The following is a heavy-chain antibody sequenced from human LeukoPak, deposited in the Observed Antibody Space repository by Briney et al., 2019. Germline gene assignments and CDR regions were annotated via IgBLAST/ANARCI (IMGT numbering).Heavy chain of an antibody. D-gene: IGHD6-6*01. CDR1: GYTFTSYC. CDR2: INPSGGST. V-gene: IGHV1-46*01. Sequence: ASVKVSCKASGYTFTSYCMHWVRQAPGQGLEWMGIINPSGGSTSYAQKSQGRVTMTRDMSTSTVYMELSSLRSEDTAVYYCAREYSSSALGSWGQGTLVTVSS. J-gene: IGHJ4*02. CDR3: AREYSSSALGS.